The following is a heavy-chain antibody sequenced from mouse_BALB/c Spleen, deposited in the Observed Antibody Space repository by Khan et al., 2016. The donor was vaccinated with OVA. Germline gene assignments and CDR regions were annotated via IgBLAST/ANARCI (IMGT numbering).Heavy chain of an antibody. Sequence: EVKLLESGPGLVKPSQSLSLTCTATGYSITSDYAWNWIRQFPGNKLEWMGYISYSGNTKYNPSFKSRISFTRDTSKNQFFLQLNSVTIEDTATYYCARVYGGDFDYWGQGTTLTVSS. D-gene: IGHD1-1*02. J-gene: IGHJ2*01. CDR3: ARVYGGDFDY. V-gene: IGHV3-2*02. CDR2: ISYSGNT. CDR1: GYSITSDYA.